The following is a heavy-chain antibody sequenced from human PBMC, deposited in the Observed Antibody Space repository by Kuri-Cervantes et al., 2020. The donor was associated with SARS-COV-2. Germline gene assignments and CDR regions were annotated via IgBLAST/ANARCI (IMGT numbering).Heavy chain of an antibody. D-gene: IGHD4-17*01. CDR1: GFTFDDYA. Sequence: SLKISCAASGFTFDDYAMDWVRQAPGKGLEWVSGISWNSGRIGYADSVKGRFTISRDNAKNSLYLQMNSLRDEDTAVYYCAKESLTQTTVTTWEDAFDIWGQGTMVTVSS. J-gene: IGHJ3*02. CDR2: ISWNSGRI. CDR3: AKESLTQTTVTTWEDAFDI. V-gene: IGHV3-9*01.